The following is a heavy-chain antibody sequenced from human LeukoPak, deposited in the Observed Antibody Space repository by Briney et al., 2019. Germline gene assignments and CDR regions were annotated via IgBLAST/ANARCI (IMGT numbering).Heavy chain of an antibody. J-gene: IGHJ4*02. CDR2: ISSSSSTI. CDR3: ANAQGWLYFDY. Sequence: PGGSLRLSCAASGFTLSSYSMNWVRQAPGKGLEWVSYISSSSSTIYYADSVKGRFTISRDNSKNTLYLQMNSLRAEDTAVYYCANAQGWLYFDYCGQGTLVTVSS. D-gene: IGHD6-19*01. CDR1: GFTLSSYS. V-gene: IGHV3-48*01.